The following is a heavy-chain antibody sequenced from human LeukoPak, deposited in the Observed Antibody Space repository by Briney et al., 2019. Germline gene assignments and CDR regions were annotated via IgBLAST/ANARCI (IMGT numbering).Heavy chain of an antibody. CDR3: AKGGWLDD. J-gene: IGHJ4*02. D-gene: IGHD6-19*01. CDR2: ITGRSDKT. CDR1: GFNFNKYD. V-gene: IGHV3-23*01. Sequence: GGSLRLSCAASGFNFNKYDMTWARQAPGKGLEWVSTITGRSDKTYYTDSVKGRFVTYRDNSKDTLYLQMNSLRAEDTALYYCAKGGWLDDLGQGALVTVSS.